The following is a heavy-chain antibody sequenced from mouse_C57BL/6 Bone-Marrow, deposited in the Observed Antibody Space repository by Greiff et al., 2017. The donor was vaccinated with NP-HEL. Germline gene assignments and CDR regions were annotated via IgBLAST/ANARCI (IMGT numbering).Heavy chain of an antibody. V-gene: IGHV2-2*01. J-gene: IGHJ2*01. CDR3: VPEGDSSGPWGFDY. CDR2: IWSGGST. CDR1: GFSLTSYG. Sequence: QVQLKESGPGLVQPSQSLSITCTVSGFSLTSYGVHWVRQSPGKGLEWLGVIWSGGSTDYNAAFISRLSISKDNSKSQVFFKMNSLQADDTAIYYCVPEGDSSGPWGFDYWGQGTTLTVSS. D-gene: IGHD3-2*02.